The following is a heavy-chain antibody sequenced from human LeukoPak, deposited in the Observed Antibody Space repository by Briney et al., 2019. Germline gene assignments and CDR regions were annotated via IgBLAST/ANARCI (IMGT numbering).Heavy chain of an antibody. D-gene: IGHD3-22*01. CDR1: GFYFGGHA. V-gene: IGHV3-48*04. J-gene: IGHJ4*02. CDR2: ITYGSDTI. Sequence: GGSLRLSCVASGFYFGGHAMHWLRQAPGKGLEWVAYITYGSDTIFYADSVKGRFTVSRDNAKNSLYLQMDSLRAEDTAVYYCAKDLRSSGYYYLDYWGQGTLVTVSS. CDR3: AKDLRSSGYYYLDY.